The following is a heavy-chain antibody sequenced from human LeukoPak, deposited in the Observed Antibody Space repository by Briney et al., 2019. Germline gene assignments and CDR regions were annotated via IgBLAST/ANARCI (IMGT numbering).Heavy chain of an antibody. D-gene: IGHD1-1*01. CDR2: IWFDGSNK. J-gene: IGHJ4*02. Sequence: GGSLRLSCAASGFIFSTYGMHWVRQAPGKGLEWVAFIWFDGSNKHYADSVKGRFTISRDNSEDTLYLQMNSLRAEDTAVYYCVRDPSGSGFAFDSWGQGALDTVSS. CDR1: GFIFSTYG. V-gene: IGHV3-33*08. CDR3: VRDPSGSGFAFDS.